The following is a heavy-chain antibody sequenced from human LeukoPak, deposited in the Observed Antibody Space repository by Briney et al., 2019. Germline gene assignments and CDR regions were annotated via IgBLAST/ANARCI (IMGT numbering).Heavy chain of an antibody. CDR3: ARVGATSYGDYDY. D-gene: IGHD4-17*01. V-gene: IGHV3-48*03. J-gene: IGHJ4*02. CDR2: ISSSGSTI. Sequence: GGSLRLSCAASGFTFSSYEMNWVRQAPGKGLEWVSYISSSGSTIYYADSVKGRFTISRDNAKNSLYLQMNSPRAEDTAVYYCARVGATSYGDYDYWGQGTLVTVSS. CDR1: GFTFSSYE.